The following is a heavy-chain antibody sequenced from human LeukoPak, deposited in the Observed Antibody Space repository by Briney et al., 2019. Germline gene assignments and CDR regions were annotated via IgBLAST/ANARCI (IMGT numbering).Heavy chain of an antibody. CDR1: GYIFTNYG. D-gene: IGHD3-22*01. V-gene: IGHV1-18*01. CDR2: ISVYNANT. CDR3: ARTYYYDSRSFDY. J-gene: IGHJ4*02. Sequence: GASVNVSCKASGYIFTNYGFSWVRQAPGQGLEWMGWISVYNANTNYAQKLQGRVTMTTDTSTSTAYMELRSLRSDDTAVYYCARTYYYDSRSFDYWGQGTLVTISS.